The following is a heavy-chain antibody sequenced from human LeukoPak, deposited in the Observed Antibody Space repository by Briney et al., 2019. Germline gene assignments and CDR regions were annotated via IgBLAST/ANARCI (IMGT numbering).Heavy chain of an antibody. J-gene: IGHJ4*02. Sequence: GGSLRLSCAASGFTFSKYWMLWVRQAPGKGLESVSRINTDGTVTTYADSVKGRFTVSRVNADNTMFLQMNSVRDEDTAVYYCATKQWLAPPPDSWGQGTPVTVSS. V-gene: IGHV3-74*01. CDR2: INTDGTVT. D-gene: IGHD6-19*01. CDR1: GFTFSKYW. CDR3: ATKQWLAPPPDS.